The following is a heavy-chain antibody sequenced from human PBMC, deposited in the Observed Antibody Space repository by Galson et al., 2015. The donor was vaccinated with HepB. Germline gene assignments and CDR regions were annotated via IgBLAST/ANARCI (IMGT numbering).Heavy chain of an antibody. V-gene: IGHV4-39*01. D-gene: IGHD6-6*01. CDR1: GGSISSSGYY. J-gene: IGHJ3*02. CDR2: IYYSGST. Sequence: SETLSLTCTVSGGSISSSGYYWGWIRQPPGKGLEWIGSIYYSGSTYYNPSLKSRVTISLDTSNNQFSLKLSSVTAADTAVYYCVRHLAALDAFDIWGQGTMVTVSS. CDR3: VRHLAALDAFDI.